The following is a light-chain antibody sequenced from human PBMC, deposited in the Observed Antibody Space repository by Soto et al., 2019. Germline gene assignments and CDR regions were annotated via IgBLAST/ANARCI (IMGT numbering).Light chain of an antibody. V-gene: IGKV1-6*02. J-gene: IGKJ4*01. CDR1: QGIGNA. Sequence: AIQMTQSPSSLSASVGDRVTISCRASQGIGNALGWYQQKPGKAPQLLIFGASGLQTGVPSRFSGSGSGTDFTLTISSLQPEDFATYYCQQAYSFPLTFGGGTKVDIK. CDR2: GAS. CDR3: QQAYSFPLT.